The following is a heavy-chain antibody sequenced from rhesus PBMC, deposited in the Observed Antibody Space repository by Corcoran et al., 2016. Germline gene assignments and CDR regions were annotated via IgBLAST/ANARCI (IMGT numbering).Heavy chain of an antibody. CDR1: GFTFRSYG. CDR2: ISNGGGSK. V-gene: IGHV3S5*01. D-gene: IGHD3-28*01. Sequence: EVQLVESGGGLVQPGGSLRLSCAASGFTFRSYGLSCVRQAPWMGLEWVSYISNGGGSKYYADSVKGRFTISRDNSKNTLSLQMNSLRAEDTAVYYCAGIYYDSGYYFDYWGQGVLVTVSS. J-gene: IGHJ4*01. CDR3: AGIYYDSGYYFDY.